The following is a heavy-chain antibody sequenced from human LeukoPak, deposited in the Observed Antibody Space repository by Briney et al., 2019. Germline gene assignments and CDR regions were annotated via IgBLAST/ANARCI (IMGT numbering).Heavy chain of an antibody. CDR3: AKDAASFPGSLDK. Sequence: SETLSLTCIVSGGSLSSGSYSWGWLRQPAGKGLEWIGRFYTTLSTTYNPSLRGRVSISVDTSNNQFSLKLTSVSAADTAVYYCAKDAASFPGSLDKWGQGTLVTVSS. CDR2: FYTTLST. J-gene: IGHJ4*02. D-gene: IGHD3-10*01. CDR1: GGSLSSGSYS. V-gene: IGHV4-61*02.